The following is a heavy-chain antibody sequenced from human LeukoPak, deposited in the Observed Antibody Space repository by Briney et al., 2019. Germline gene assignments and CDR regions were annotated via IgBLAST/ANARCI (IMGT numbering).Heavy chain of an antibody. CDR2: INQDGSKI. J-gene: IGHJ4*02. V-gene: IGHV3-7*02. D-gene: IGHD5-24*01. Sequence: GGSLRLSCAPSGFTFSHYCMAWVRQAPGEGLEWVAHINQDGSKIEYVDSVKGRFTISRDNAKNSVYLQMNSLTAEDTAVYDCARWRWPQSEFDYWGQGTLVTVSS. CDR1: GFTFSHYC. CDR3: ARWRWPQSEFDY.